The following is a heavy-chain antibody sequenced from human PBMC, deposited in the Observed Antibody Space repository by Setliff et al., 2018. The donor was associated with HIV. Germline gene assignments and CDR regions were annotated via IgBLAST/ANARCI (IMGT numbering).Heavy chain of an antibody. CDR1: GYTFTSYC. D-gene: IGHD3-16*01. CDR2: VNPSGGST. V-gene: IGHV1-46*01. CDR3: ARDRTAGYIYDYGY. J-gene: IGHJ4*02. Sequence: GASVKVSCKASGYTFTSYCIHWVRQAPGQGLEWLGLVNPSGGSTAYAQKFQGRVTMTSDTSTNTVYMDLSGLRSDDTAVYYCARDRTAGYIYDYGYWGQGTLVTVSS.